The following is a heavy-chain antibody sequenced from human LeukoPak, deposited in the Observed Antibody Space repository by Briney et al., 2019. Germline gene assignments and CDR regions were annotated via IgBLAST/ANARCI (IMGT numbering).Heavy chain of an antibody. V-gene: IGHV3-13*04. D-gene: IGHD1-26*01. J-gene: IGHJ4*02. Sequence: GGSLRLSCAVSGFTFDDYAMHWVRQATGKGLEWVSAIGTAGDTYYPGSVRGRFTMSRENAKNSLYLQMNSLTAGDTAVYYCARGANTHFDYWGQGILVTVSS. CDR3: ARGANTHFDY. CDR1: GFTFDDYA. CDR2: IGTAGDT.